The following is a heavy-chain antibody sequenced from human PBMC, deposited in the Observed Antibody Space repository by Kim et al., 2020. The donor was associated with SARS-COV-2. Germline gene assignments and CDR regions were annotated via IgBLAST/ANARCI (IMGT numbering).Heavy chain of an antibody. J-gene: IGHJ6*02. V-gene: IGHV3-11*06. D-gene: IGHD1-7*01. CDR2: ISSSSSYT. CDR3: ARNLRGTYYYGMDV. Sequence: GGSLRLSCAASGFTFSDYYMSWIRQAPGKGLEWVSYISSSSSYTNYADSVKGRFTISRDNAKNSLYLQMNSLRAEDTAVYYCARNLRGTYYYGMDVWGQGTTVTVSS. CDR1: GFTFSDYY.